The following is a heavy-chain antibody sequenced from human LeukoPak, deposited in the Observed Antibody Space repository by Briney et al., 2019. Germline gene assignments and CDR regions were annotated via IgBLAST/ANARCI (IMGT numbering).Heavy chain of an antibody. CDR3: TRGTTAARPDYFDY. Sequence: GGSLRLSCAASGFPISTYWMHWVRQAPGKGLVWVSRINTDGSATDYADSVKGRFTISRDNAQNTLFLQMNSLRDEDTAVYYCTRGTTAARPDYFDYWGQGTLVTVSS. V-gene: IGHV3-74*01. CDR2: INTDGSAT. D-gene: IGHD6-6*01. CDR1: GFPISTYW. J-gene: IGHJ4*02.